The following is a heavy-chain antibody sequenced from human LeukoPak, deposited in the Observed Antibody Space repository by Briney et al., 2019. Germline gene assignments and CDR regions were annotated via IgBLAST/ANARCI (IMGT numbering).Heavy chain of an antibody. CDR2: IYTSGST. J-gene: IGHJ3*02. D-gene: IGHD6-13*01. V-gene: IGHV4-61*02. CDR1: GGSISSGSYY. CDR3: ASSVAAAGDAFDI. Sequence: PSETLSLTCTVSGGSISSGSYYWSWIRQPAGKGLEWIGRIYTSGSTNYNPSLKSRVTMSVDTSKNQFSLKLSSVTAADTAVYYCASSVAAAGDAFDIWGQGTMVTVSS.